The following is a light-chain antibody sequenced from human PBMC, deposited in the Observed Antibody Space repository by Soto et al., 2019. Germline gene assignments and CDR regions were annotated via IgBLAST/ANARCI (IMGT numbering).Light chain of an antibody. V-gene: IGLV4-60*02. CDR1: SGHSSNI. CDR3: ETWDSNTRV. CDR2: LEGSGSY. Sequence: QPVLTQSSSASASLGSSVKLTCTLSSGHSSNIIAWHQQQPGKAPRYLMKLEGSGSYNKGSGVPDRFSGSSSGADRYLTISDLQFEDEADYYCETWDSNTRVFGGGTQLTVL. J-gene: IGLJ7*01.